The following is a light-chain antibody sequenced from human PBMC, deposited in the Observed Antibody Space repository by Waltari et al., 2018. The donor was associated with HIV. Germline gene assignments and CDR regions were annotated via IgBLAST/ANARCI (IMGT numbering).Light chain of an antibody. CDR1: SSDVGGYNY. CDR2: DVS. J-gene: IGLJ1*01. CDR3: CSYAGSSTYV. V-gene: IGLV2-23*02. Sequence: QSALTQPASVSGSPGQSITISCTGTSSDVGGYNYVSWYQQHPGKAPKLMIYDVSTRPSGVSNRFSGSKSGNTASLTISGLQAEDEADYYCCSYAGSSTYVFGTGTKVTVL.